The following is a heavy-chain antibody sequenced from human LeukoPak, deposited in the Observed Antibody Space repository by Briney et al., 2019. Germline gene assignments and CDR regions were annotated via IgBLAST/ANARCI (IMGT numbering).Heavy chain of an antibody. V-gene: IGHV4-59*01. J-gene: IGHJ4*02. CDR2: VYYSAST. CDR1: GGSINGYY. CDR3: ARGIMTTVPTFDY. D-gene: IGHD4-17*01. Sequence: SETLSLTCTVSGGSINGYYWSWIRQPPGKGLEWIGYVYYSASTNYSPSLKSRVTISVDTSKKQFSLRLSSVTAAETAVYYCARGIMTTVPTFDYWGQGNLVTVSS.